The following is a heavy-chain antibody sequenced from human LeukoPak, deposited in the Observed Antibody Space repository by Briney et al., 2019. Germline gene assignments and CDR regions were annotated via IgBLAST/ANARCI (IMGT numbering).Heavy chain of an antibody. CDR3: ARRYFDY. J-gene: IGHJ4*02. Sequence: GGSLRLSCAASGFTISSYWMHWVRQAPGKGLEWVANIKQDGSEEYYVDSVKGRFTISRDNAKNSLYLQMNSLRAEDTAVYYCARRYFDYWGQGILVTVSS. V-gene: IGHV3-7*03. CDR2: IKQDGSEE. CDR1: GFTISSYW.